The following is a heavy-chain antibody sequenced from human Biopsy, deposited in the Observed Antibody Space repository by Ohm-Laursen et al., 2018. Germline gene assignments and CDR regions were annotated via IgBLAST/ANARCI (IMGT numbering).Heavy chain of an antibody. J-gene: IGHJ4*02. CDR2: INPSGSTT. CDR1: GYSFASYY. Sequence: SVKVSCKASGYSFASYYMHWVRQAPGQGLEWMGMINPSGSTTSYPQIFQGRVTMTRDMSKSTVYMELSSLRSADTAVYFCARNTGWYGDLYYFDYWGQGTLVTVSS. CDR3: ARNTGWYGDLYYFDY. D-gene: IGHD6-19*01. V-gene: IGHV1-46*01.